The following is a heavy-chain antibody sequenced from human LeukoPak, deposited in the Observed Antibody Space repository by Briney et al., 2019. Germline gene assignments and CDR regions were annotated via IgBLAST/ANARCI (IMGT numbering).Heavy chain of an antibody. CDR1: GGSFSGYY. V-gene: IGHV4-34*01. Sequence: PSETLSLTCAVSGGSFSGYYWTWIRQPPGKGLEWIGEINHSGSTNYNPSLKSRVTISVDTSKNQFSLKLSSVTAADTAVYYCAKEDYYDSSGVDYWGQGTLVTVSS. J-gene: IGHJ4*02. D-gene: IGHD3-22*01. CDR3: AKEDYYDSSGVDY. CDR2: INHSGST.